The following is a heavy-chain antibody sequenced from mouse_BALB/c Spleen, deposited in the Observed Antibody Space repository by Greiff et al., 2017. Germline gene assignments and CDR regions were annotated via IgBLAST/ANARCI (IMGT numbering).Heavy chain of an antibody. CDR1: GFAFSSYD. CDR2: ISSGGGST. Sequence: EVQVVESGGGLVKPGGSLKLSCAASGFAFSSYDMSWVRQTPEKRLEWVAYISSGGGSTYYPDTVKGRFTISRDNAKNTLYLQMSSLKSEDTAMYYCARSGYGNSPWFAYWGQGTLVTVSA. V-gene: IGHV5-12-1*01. D-gene: IGHD2-1*01. J-gene: IGHJ3*01. CDR3: ARSGYGNSPWFAY.